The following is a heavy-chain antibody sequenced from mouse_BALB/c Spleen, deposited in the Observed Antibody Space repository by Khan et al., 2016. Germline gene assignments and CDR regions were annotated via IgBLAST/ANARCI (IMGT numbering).Heavy chain of an antibody. V-gene: IGHV7-3*02. CDR3: ARGAPMDY. CDR1: GFTFTDYY. Sequence: EVELVESGGGLVQPGGSLRLSCATSGFTFTDYYMSWVRQPPGKALEWLGFIRNKANGYTTEYSASVKGRFTISRDNSQSILYLQMNTLRAEDSATYYCARGAPMDYGGQGTSVTVSS. J-gene: IGHJ4*01. CDR2: IRNKANGYTT.